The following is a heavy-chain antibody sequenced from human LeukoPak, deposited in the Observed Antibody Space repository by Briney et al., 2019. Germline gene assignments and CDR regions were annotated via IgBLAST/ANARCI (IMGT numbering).Heavy chain of an antibody. CDR3: AKTGCSSSWFAAEYFQH. D-gene: IGHD6-13*01. J-gene: IGHJ1*01. CDR2: INHSGST. V-gene: IGHV4-34*01. Sequence: PSETLSLTCAVYGGSFSGYYWSWIRQPPGKGLEWIGEINHSGSTNYNPSLKSRVTISVDTSKNQFSLKLSSVTAADTAVYYCAKTGCSSSWFAAEYFQHWGQGTLVTVSS. CDR1: GGSFSGYY.